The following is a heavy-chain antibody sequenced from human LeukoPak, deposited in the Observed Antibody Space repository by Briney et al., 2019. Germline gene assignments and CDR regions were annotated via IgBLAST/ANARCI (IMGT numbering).Heavy chain of an antibody. D-gene: IGHD3-3*01. Sequence: SETLSLTCAVYGGSFSRYYWSWIRQPPGKGLEWIGEINHSGSTNYNPSLKSRVTISVDTSKNQFSLKLSSVTAADTAVYYCARGHYDVWSGYYRGRRYFDYWGQGTLVTVSS. CDR2: INHSGST. V-gene: IGHV4-34*01. CDR3: ARGHYDVWSGYYRGRRYFDY. CDR1: GGSFSRYY. J-gene: IGHJ4*02.